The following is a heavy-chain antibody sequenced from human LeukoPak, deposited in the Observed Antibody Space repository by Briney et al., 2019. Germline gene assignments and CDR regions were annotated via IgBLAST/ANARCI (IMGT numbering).Heavy chain of an antibody. V-gene: IGHV3-48*04. CDR1: GFTFSSYA. J-gene: IGHJ4*02. CDR3: ARDPRTVRI. CDR2: ISGNGGVI. D-gene: IGHD1-1*01. Sequence: GGSLRLSCAASGFTFSSYAMTWVRQAPGKGLEWLSYISGNGGVIQYADSVKGRFTISRDNAKNLLYLQMDSLRVEDTAIYYCARDPRTVRIWGQGTLVTVSS.